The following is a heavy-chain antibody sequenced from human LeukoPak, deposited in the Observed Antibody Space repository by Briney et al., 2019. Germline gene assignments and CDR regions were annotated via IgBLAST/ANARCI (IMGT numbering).Heavy chain of an antibody. V-gene: IGHV4-59*01. Sequence: SETLSLTCTVSGGSISSYYWSWIRQPPGKGLEWIGYIYYSGSTNYNPSLKSRVTISVDTSKNQFSLKLSSVTAADTAVYYCARDQGWGWYAHYSDYWGQGTLVTVSS. CDR2: IYYSGST. D-gene: IGHD6-19*01. CDR3: ARDQGWGWYAHYSDY. CDR1: GGSISSYY. J-gene: IGHJ4*02.